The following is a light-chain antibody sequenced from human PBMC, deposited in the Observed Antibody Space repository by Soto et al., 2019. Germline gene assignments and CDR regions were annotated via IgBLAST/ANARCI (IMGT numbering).Light chain of an antibody. V-gene: IGKV3-15*01. Sequence: EIVMTQSPATLSVSPGESVTLSCRASQSVNSDVAWYQQKPGQAPKLLIYGASTRATGIPARFSGSRSGTEFTLTITSLQSEDFAVYWCQQFDKWPCTFGQGTKLEIK. CDR2: GAS. J-gene: IGKJ2*02. CDR3: QQFDKWPCT. CDR1: QSVNSD.